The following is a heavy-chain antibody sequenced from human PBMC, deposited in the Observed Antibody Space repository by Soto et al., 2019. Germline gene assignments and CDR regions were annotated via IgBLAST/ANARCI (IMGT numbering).Heavy chain of an antibody. D-gene: IGHD5-18*01. V-gene: IGHV1-3*01. CDR3: ARDPGYSYGYN. CDR2: INAGNGNT. Sequence: QVQLVQSGAEVKKPGASVKVSCKASGYTFTSYAMHWVRQAPGQRLEWMGWINAGNGNTRYSQKFQGRVTITSDTSASTAYMELSSLRSEATAVYYCARDPGYSYGYNWGQGTLVTVSS. CDR1: GYTFTSYA. J-gene: IGHJ4*02.